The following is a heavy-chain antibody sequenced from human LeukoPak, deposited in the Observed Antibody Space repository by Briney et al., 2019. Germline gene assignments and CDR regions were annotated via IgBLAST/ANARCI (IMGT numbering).Heavy chain of an antibody. CDR3: AKDSGCSTDRCLINWFDP. D-gene: IGHD5/OR15-5a*01. V-gene: IGHV3-23*01. J-gene: IGHJ5*02. Sequence: GGSLRLSCAASGFTFSTYAMAWVRQAPGRGLEWVSLISTGGDVTYYADSVKGRFTISRDNSKSTLYLQLYSLRADDAAVYFCAKDSGCSTDRCLINWFDPWGQGTLVSVSS. CDR1: GFTFSTYA. CDR2: ISTGGDVT.